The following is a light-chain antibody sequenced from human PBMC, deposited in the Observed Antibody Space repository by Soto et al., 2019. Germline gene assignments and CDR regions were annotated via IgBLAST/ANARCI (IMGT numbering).Light chain of an antibody. CDR1: SSDVGGYNY. J-gene: IGLJ3*02. V-gene: IGLV2-14*01. CDR2: EVS. Sequence: QSALTHPASVSGSPRQSITISCTGTSSDVGGYNYVSWYQQHPGKAPKLMIYEVSNRPSGVSIRFSGSKSGNTACLTISGLQADDEADYYCTSYTTSNTHWVFGGGTKLTVL. CDR3: TSYTTSNTHWV.